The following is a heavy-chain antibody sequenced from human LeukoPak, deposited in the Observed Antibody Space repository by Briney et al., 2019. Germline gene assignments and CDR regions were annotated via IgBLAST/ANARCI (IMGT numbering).Heavy chain of an antibody. CDR2: MSNSART. J-gene: IGHJ4*02. Sequence: SQTLSLTCTVSGGSISSGGYYWSWIRQHPGKGLEWIGYMSNSARTYYNPSLKSRVTISVDTSKNHFSLKLSSVTDADTAVYYCARPRNTGYEYYLDYWGQGTLVTVSS. D-gene: IGHD5-12*01. V-gene: IGHV4-31*03. CDR1: GGSISSGGYY. CDR3: ARPRNTGYEYYLDY.